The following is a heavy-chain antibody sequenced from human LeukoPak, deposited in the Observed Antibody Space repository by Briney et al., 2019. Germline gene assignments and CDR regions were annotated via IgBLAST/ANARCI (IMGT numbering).Heavy chain of an antibody. CDR3: ARGLMMAVAGRGEFHY. V-gene: IGHV4-59*01. J-gene: IGHJ4*02. CDR1: GDSINNYY. Sequence: SETLSLTCTVSGDSINNYYWSWIRQPPGKGLEWIGYIYYSGSTNYNPSLKSRVTISVDTSKNQFSLKLSSVTAADTAVYYCARGLMMAVAGRGEFHYWGQGTLVTVSS. D-gene: IGHD6-13*01. CDR2: IYYSGST.